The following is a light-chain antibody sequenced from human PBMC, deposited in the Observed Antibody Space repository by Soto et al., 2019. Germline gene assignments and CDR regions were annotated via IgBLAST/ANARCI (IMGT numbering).Light chain of an antibody. CDR1: SGHSSYV. CDR3: QTWGTGIVV. CDR2: LNSDGSH. V-gene: IGLV4-69*01. J-gene: IGLJ2*01. Sequence: QAVVTQSPSASASLGASVKLTCTLSSGHSSYVIAWHQQQTEKGPRYLMKLNSDGSHTKGDGIPDRFSGSSSGAERYLTISSLQSEDEADYYCQTWGTGIVVFGGGTKVTVL.